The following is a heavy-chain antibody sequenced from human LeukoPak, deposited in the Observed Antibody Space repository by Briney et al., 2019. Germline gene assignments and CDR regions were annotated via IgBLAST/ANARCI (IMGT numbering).Heavy chain of an antibody. D-gene: IGHD3-10*01. CDR1: GYTFTSYA. CDR3: ARDLYGSGSYLGY. Sequence: GASVKVSCKASGYTFTSYAMHWVRQAPGQRLEWMGWINAGNGNTKYSQKFQGRVTITRDTSTSTAYMELRSLRSDDTAVYYCARDLYGSGSYLGYWGQGTLVTVSS. J-gene: IGHJ4*02. CDR2: INAGNGNT. V-gene: IGHV1-3*01.